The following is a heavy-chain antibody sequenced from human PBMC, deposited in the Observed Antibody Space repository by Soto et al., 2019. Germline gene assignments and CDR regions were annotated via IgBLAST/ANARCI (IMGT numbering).Heavy chain of an antibody. Sequence: ASETLSLTCAVYGGSFSGYYWSWIRQPPGKGLEWIGEINHSGSTNYNPSLKSRVTISVDTSKNQFSLKLSSVTAADTAVYYCARAPRYDFWSGYYRFDYWGQGTLVTVSS. D-gene: IGHD3-3*01. CDR3: ARAPRYDFWSGYYRFDY. CDR1: GGSFSGYY. CDR2: INHSGST. J-gene: IGHJ4*02. V-gene: IGHV4-34*01.